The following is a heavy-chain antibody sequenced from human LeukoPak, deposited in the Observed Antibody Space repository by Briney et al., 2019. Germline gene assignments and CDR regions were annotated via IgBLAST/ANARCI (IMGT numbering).Heavy chain of an antibody. Sequence: SETLSLTCTVSGGSISSSSYYWGWIRQPPGKGLEWIGSIYYSGNTYYNPSLKSRVTISVDTSKNQFSLKLSSVTAADTAVYYCARDGRYSGSGFDYWGQGTLVTVSS. V-gene: IGHV4-39*07. CDR3: ARDGRYSGSGFDY. J-gene: IGHJ4*02. D-gene: IGHD1-26*01. CDR1: GGSISSSSYY. CDR2: IYYSGNT.